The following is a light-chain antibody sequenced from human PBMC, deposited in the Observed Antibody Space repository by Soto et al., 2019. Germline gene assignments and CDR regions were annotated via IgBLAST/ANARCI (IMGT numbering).Light chain of an antibody. V-gene: IGKV3-20*01. CDR1: QSVSSSY. J-gene: IGKJ5*01. Sequence: DIVLTHAPFNLDLSQVEGATLSCRASQSVSSSYLAWYQQKPGQAPRLLIYGASSRATGIPDRFSGSGSGTDFTLTISRLEPEDFAVYYCKQYGSSINCGKGTRRAIK. CDR3: KQYGSSIN. CDR2: GAS.